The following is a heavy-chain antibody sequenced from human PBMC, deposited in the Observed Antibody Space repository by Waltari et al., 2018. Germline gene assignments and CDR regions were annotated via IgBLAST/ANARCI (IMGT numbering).Heavy chain of an antibody. CDR1: GSLITSSSSY. CDR3: AEAVEMASFDN. Sequence: QLHLQESGPGLVKPSDTLSLTCTVPGSLITSSSSYWGWNRQPPGKGLEWIGGIDYSGSTYYNPSLKSRVTITVDTSKNQFSLKLGYVTAEDTAMDYCAEAVEMASFDNWGQGTMVTVSS. V-gene: IGHV4-39*07. J-gene: IGHJ4*02. CDR2: IDYSGST.